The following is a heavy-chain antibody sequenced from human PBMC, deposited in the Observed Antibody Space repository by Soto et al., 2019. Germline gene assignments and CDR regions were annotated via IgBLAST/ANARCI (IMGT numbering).Heavy chain of an antibody. CDR3: ARIGDYYGSGTSYYYYGMDV. J-gene: IGHJ6*02. V-gene: IGHV4-59*08. CDR2: IYYSGST. Sequence: SETLSLTCTVSGGSISSYYWSWIRQPPGKGLEWIGYIYYSGSTNYNPSLKSRVTISVDTSKNQFSLKLSSVTAADTAVYYCARIGDYYGSGTSYYYYGMDVWGQGTTVT. D-gene: IGHD3-10*01. CDR1: GGSISSYY.